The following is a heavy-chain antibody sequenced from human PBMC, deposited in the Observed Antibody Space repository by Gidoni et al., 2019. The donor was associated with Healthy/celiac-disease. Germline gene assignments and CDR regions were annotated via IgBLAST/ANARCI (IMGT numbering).Heavy chain of an antibody. CDR3: ASEGEYYDFWSGSPFGYYYGMDV. CDR1: GFTFSSYW. D-gene: IGHD3-3*01. Sequence: EVQLVESGGGLVQPGGSLRLSCAASGFTFSSYWMHWVRQAPGKGLVWVSRINSDGSSTSYADSVKGRFTISRDNAKNTLYLQMNSLRAEDTAVYYCASEGEYYDFWSGSPFGYYYGMDVWGQGTTVTVSS. CDR2: INSDGSST. J-gene: IGHJ6*02. V-gene: IGHV3-74*01.